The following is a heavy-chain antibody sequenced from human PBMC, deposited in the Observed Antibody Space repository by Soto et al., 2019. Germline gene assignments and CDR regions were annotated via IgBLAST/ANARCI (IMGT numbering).Heavy chain of an antibody. CDR1: GYTFTSYD. Sequence: ASVKVSCKASGYTFTSYDINWVRQATGQGLEWMGWMNPNSGNTGYAQKFQGRVTMTRNTSISTAYMELSSLRSEDTAVYYCARGLRFLEWLDYYYYYGMDVWGQGTTATVSS. CDR2: MNPNSGNT. CDR3: ARGLRFLEWLDYYYYYGMDV. V-gene: IGHV1-8*01. J-gene: IGHJ6*02. D-gene: IGHD3-3*01.